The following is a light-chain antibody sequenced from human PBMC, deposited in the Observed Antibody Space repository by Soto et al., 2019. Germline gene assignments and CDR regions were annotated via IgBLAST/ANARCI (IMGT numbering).Light chain of an antibody. CDR3: HQYDSSPSP. CDR2: GAS. J-gene: IGKJ5*01. Sequence: EIVLTQSPGTLSLSPGERATLSCRASQSVSSSYLAWYQQKPGQAPRLLIYGASSRATGIPDRFSGSGSGTDFTLTISRLEPEDFAVYYCHQYDSSPSPFGQGTRLEIK. V-gene: IGKV3-20*01. CDR1: QSVSSSY.